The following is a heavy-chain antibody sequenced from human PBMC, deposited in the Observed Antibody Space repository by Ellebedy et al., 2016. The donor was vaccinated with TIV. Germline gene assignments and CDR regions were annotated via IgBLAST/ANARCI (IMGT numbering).Heavy chain of an antibody. CDR2: IYPGDSDT. D-gene: IGHD3-10*01. J-gene: IGHJ3*02. Sequence: GESLKISCKGSGYSFTSYWIGWVRQMPGKGLELMGIIYPGDSDTRYSPSFQGQVTISADKSISTAYLQWSSLKASDTAMYYCARPYYYGSGSSGAFDIWGQGTMVTVSS. CDR1: GYSFTSYW. V-gene: IGHV5-51*01. CDR3: ARPYYYGSGSSGAFDI.